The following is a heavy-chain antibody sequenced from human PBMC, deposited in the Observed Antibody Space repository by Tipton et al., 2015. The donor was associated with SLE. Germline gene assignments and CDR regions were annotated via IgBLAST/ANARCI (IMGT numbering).Heavy chain of an antibody. J-gene: IGHJ6*02. CDR3: ARDQQWVDVISRDEEAWYYYGMDV. V-gene: IGHV3-11*01. CDR1: RFTFSDYY. D-gene: IGHD6-19*01. CDR2: ISSSGSTI. Sequence: SLRLSCAASRFTFSDYYMAWIRQAPGKGLEWISYISSSGSTIFYADSVKGRFTISRDNAKNSLYLQMNSLRAEDTAVYYCARDQQWVDVISRDEEAWYYYGMDVWGQGTTVTVSS.